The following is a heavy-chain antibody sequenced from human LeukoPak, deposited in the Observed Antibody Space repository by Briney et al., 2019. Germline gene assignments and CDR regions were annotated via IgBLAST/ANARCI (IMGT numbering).Heavy chain of an antibody. CDR2: IYYSGGT. V-gene: IGHV4-59*01. J-gene: IGHJ4*02. CDR1: GGSISRYY. CDR3: ARFDTSGYYVDN. D-gene: IGHD3-22*01. Sequence: SETLSLTCTVSGGSISRYYWSWIRQPPGKGLEWMGYIYYSGGTNYNPSLKSRVAISVDTSKNQFSLTLNSVTAADTAVYYCARFDTSGYYVDNWGQGTLVTVSS.